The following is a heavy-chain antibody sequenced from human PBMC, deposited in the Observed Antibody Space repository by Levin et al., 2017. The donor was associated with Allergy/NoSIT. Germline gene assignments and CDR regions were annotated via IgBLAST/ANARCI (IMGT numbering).Heavy chain of an antibody. CDR3: AKDGDVWSDYGMDV. D-gene: IGHD3-3*01. CDR2: ISYDGSNK. J-gene: IGHJ6*02. CDR1: GFTFSSYG. Sequence: PGGSLRLSCAASGFTFSSYGMHWVRQAPGKGLEWVAVISYDGSNKYYADSVKGRFTISRDNSKNTLYLQMNSLRAEDTAVYYCAKDGDVWSDYGMDVWGQGTTVTVSS. V-gene: IGHV3-30*18.